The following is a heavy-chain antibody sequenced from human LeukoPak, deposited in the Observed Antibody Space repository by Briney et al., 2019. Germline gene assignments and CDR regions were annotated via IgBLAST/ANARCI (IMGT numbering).Heavy chain of an antibody. CDR3: ARGRIAAGPYYYYYMDV. J-gene: IGHJ6*03. V-gene: IGHV3-30-3*01. D-gene: IGHD6-6*01. CDR1: GFTISSYA. Sequence: GRSLRLSCAASGFTISSYAMHWVRQAPGKGLEWVAVISYDGSNKYYADSVKGRFTISRDNSKNTLYLQMNSLRAEDTAVYYCARGRIAAGPYYYYYMDVWGKGTTVTVSS. CDR2: ISYDGSNK.